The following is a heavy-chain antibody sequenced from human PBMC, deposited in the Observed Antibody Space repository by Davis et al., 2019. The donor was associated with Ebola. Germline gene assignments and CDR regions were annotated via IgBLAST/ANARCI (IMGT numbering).Heavy chain of an antibody. CDR1: GGSISTSSYY. J-gene: IGHJ6*04. D-gene: IGHD6-13*01. CDR3: ARYPAIAAAGTGYYYGMDV. CDR2: IYYSGST. V-gene: IGHV4-39*01. Sequence: SETLSLTCTVSGGSISTSSYYWGWIRQPPGKGLEWIGTIYYSGSTYYNPSLKSRITMSVDMSKNQFSLRLSSVTAADTAVYYCARYPAIAAAGTGYYYGMDVWGKGTTVTVSS.